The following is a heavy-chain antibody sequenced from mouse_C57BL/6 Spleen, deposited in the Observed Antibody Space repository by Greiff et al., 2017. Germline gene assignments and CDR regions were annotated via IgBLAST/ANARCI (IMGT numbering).Heavy chain of an antibody. CDR1: GYTFTSYW. CDR2: IHPNSGST. V-gene: IGHV1-64*01. Sequence: QVQLKQPGAELVKPGASVKLSCKASGYTFTSYWMHWVKQRPGQGLEWIGMIHPNSGSTNYNEKFKSKATLTVDKSSSTAYMQLSSLTSEDSAVYYCARKGDFYAMDYWGQGTSVTVSS. J-gene: IGHJ4*01. D-gene: IGHD3-3*01. CDR3: ARKGDFYAMDY.